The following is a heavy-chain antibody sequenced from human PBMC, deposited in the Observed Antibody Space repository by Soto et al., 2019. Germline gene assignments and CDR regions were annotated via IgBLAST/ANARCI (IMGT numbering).Heavy chain of an antibody. V-gene: IGHV3-74*01. D-gene: IGHD6-19*01. CDR2: INSDGTST. CDR3: ARNPAPSGWYDY. J-gene: IGHJ4*02. Sequence: PGGSLRLSCAASGFTFSNYWMDWVRQVPGKGLMWVSRINSDGTSTTYADSVKGRSTISRDNAKSTMYLQMNSLTAEDTAVYYCARNPAPSGWYDYWGQGTLVTVSS. CDR1: GFTFSNYW.